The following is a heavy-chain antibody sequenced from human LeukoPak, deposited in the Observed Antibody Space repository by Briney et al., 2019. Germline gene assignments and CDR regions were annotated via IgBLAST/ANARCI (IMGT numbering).Heavy chain of an antibody. V-gene: IGHV3-30*03. Sequence: PGGSLRLSCAASGFTFSSYWMSWVRQAPGKGLEWVAVISYDGSNKFYPDSVRGRFTISRDNSKNTLYLQMNSLRPEDTAVYYCARDGRATESAFDIWGQGTMVTVSS. J-gene: IGHJ3*02. CDR2: ISYDGSNK. CDR1: GFTFSSYW. D-gene: IGHD5-12*01. CDR3: ARDGRATESAFDI.